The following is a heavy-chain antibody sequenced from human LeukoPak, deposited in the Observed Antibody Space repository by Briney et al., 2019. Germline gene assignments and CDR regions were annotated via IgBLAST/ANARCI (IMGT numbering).Heavy chain of an antibody. CDR2: ISAYNGNT. V-gene: IGHV1-18*04. J-gene: IGHJ4*02. D-gene: IGHD3-3*01. CDR3: ARDGGSDYDFWSGYYNTLDYFDY. Sequence: ASVKVSCKASGYTFTGYYMHWVRQAPGQGLEWMGWISAYNGNTNYAQKLQGRVTMTTDTSTSTAYMELRSLRSDDTAVYYCARDGGSDYDFWSGYYNTLDYFDYWGQGTLVTVSS. CDR1: GYTFTGYY.